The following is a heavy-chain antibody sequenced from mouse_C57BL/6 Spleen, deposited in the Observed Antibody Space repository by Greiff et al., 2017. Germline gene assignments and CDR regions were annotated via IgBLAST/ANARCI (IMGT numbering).Heavy chain of an antibody. D-gene: IGHD1-1*01. CDR3: ARGITTVVATGDYFDY. J-gene: IGHJ2*01. CDR1: GYAFSSYW. V-gene: IGHV1-80*01. Sequence: QVQLQQSGAELVKPGASVKISCKASGYAFSSYWMNWVKQRPGKGLEWIGQIYPGDGDTNYNGKFKGKATLTADKSSSTAYMQLSSLTSEDSAVYFCARGITTVVATGDYFDYWGQGTTLTVSS. CDR2: IYPGDGDT.